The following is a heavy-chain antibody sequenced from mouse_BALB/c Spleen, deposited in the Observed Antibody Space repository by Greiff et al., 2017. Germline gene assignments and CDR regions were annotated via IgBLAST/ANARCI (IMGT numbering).Heavy chain of an antibody. CDR2: ISSGGSYT. D-gene: IGHD4-1*01. J-gene: IGHJ2*01. CDR1: GFTFSSYG. V-gene: IGHV5-6*01. CDR3: ARMGPDYFDY. Sequence: DVQLVESGGDLVKPGGSLKLSCAASGFTFSSYGMSWVRQTPDKRLEWVATISSGGSYTYYPDSVKGRFTISRDNAKNTLYLQMSSLKSEDTAMYYCARMGPDYFDYWGQGTTLTVSS.